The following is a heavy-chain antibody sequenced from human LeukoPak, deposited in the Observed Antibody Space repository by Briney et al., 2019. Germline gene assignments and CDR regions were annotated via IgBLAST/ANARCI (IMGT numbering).Heavy chain of an antibody. V-gene: IGHV1-46*01. CDR2: INPSGGST. Sequence: GASVKVSCKASGYTFTSYYMHCVRQAPGQGLEWMGIINPSGGSTSYAQKFQGRVTMTRDTSTSTVYMELSSLRSEDTAVYYCARDLAYYDSSGYWFDPWGQGTLVTVSS. CDR3: ARDLAYYDSSGYWFDP. J-gene: IGHJ5*02. CDR1: GYTFTSYY. D-gene: IGHD3-22*01.